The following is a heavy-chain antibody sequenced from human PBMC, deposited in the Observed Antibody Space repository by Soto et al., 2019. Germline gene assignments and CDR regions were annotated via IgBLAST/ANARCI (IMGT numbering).Heavy chain of an antibody. J-gene: IGHJ4*02. Sequence: QVQLQEPGPGLVKPSQTLSLTCTVSGGSISSGGFYWSWIRQHPGKGLEWVGYIYYSGSTYYNPSLKSRVTISVDTSKNQFSLKLSSVTAADTAVYYCARGSGGPGIDYWGQGTLVTVSS. CDR1: GGSISSGGFY. CDR2: IYYSGST. CDR3: ARGSGGPGIDY. D-gene: IGHD1-26*01. V-gene: IGHV4-31*03.